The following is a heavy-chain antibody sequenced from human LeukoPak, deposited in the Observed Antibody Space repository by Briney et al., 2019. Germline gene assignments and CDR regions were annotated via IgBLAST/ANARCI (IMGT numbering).Heavy chain of an antibody. CDR2: ISSSGSTI. J-gene: IGHJ3*02. Sequence: GGSLRLSCAASGFTFSSYEMNWVRQAPGKGLEWVSYISSSGSTIYYADSVKSRFTISRDNAKNSLYLQMNSLRAEDTAVYYCARDYPLYSSSLPDAFDIWGQGTMVTVSS. D-gene: IGHD6-6*01. V-gene: IGHV3-48*03. CDR1: GFTFSSYE. CDR3: ARDYPLYSSSLPDAFDI.